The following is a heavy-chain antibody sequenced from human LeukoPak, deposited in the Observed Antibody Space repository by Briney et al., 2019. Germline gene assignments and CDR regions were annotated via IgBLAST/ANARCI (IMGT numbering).Heavy chain of an antibody. CDR2: INYSGTT. CDR3: ARTYSSGQGAYF. CDR1: GDSISGSGYY. V-gene: IGHV4-39*07. Sequence: PSETLSLTCTVSGDSISGSGYYWGWIRQSPGKGLEWIASINYSGTTYYNPSLKSRVTISVDTSKNQFSLKVTSVIAADTAVYFCARTYSSGQGAYFWGQGTLVTVSS. D-gene: IGHD3-22*01. J-gene: IGHJ4*02.